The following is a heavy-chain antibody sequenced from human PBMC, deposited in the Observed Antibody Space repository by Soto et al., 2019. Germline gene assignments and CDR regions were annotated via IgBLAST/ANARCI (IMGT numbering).Heavy chain of an antibody. Sequence: TLSLTCAVYGGSFSGYYWSWIRQPPGKGLEWIGEINHSGSTNYNPSLKSRVTISVDTSKNQFSLKLSSVTAADTAVYYCARGGAEFGYCSGGSCLYYYYYYMDVWGKGTTVTVSS. CDR3: ARGGAEFGYCSGGSCLYYYYYYMDV. CDR2: INHSGST. CDR1: GGSFSGYY. V-gene: IGHV4-34*01. D-gene: IGHD2-15*01. J-gene: IGHJ6*03.